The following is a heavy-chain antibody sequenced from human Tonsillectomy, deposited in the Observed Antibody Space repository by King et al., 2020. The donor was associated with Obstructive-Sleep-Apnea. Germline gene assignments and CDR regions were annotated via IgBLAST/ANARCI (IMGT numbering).Heavy chain of an antibody. J-gene: IGHJ4*02. V-gene: IGHV3-15*01. CDR2: MKRKIDGETT. CDR1: GFTFSNAW. Sequence: VQLVESGGGLVKPGGSLRLSCVVSGFTFSNAWMSWVLEAPGKGLEGVGRMKRKIDGETTDYAAPGQGRFTISRDDSKNTLFLQMNSLKTEDTAVYYCIRRPDYWGQGTLVIVSS. CDR3: IRRPDY.